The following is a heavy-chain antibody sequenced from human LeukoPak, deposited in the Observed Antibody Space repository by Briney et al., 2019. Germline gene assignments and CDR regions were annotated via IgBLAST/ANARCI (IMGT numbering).Heavy chain of an antibody. J-gene: IGHJ4*02. CDR3: ARAAATQWELLRYYFDY. Sequence: GGSLRLSCAASGFTFSSYEMNWVRQAPGKGLGWVSYMSSSGSTIYYADSVKGRFTISRDNAKNSLYLQMNSLRAEDTAVYYCARAAATQWELLRYYFDYWGQGTLVTVSS. CDR1: GFTFSSYE. D-gene: IGHD1-26*01. CDR2: MSSSGSTI. V-gene: IGHV3-48*03.